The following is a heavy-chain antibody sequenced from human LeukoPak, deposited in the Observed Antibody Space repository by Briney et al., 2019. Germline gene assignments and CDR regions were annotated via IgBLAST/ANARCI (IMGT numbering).Heavy chain of an antibody. D-gene: IGHD3-10*01. V-gene: IGHV3-48*04. Sequence: GGSLRLSCAASGFTFSSYSMNWVRQAPGKGLEWVSYISSSSSTIYYADSVKGRFTISRDNAKNSLYLQMNSLRAEDTAVYYCASPYYGSGSYRSYYYGMDVWGQGTTVTVSS. CDR3: ASPYYGSGSYRSYYYGMDV. J-gene: IGHJ6*02. CDR2: ISSSSSTI. CDR1: GFTFSSYS.